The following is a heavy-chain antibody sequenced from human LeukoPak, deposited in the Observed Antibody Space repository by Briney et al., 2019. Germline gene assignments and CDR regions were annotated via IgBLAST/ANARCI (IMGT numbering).Heavy chain of an antibody. CDR2: IYYSGST. D-gene: IGHD3-16*01. CDR1: GGSISSSSYY. Sequence: SETLSLTCTVSGGSISSSSYYWGWIRQPPGKGLEWIGGIYYSGSTYYNPSLKSRVTISVDTSKNQFSLKLSSVIAADTAMYYCARGFEGVAGWFDPWGQGTLVTVSS. V-gene: IGHV4-39*07. J-gene: IGHJ5*02. CDR3: ARGFEGVAGWFDP.